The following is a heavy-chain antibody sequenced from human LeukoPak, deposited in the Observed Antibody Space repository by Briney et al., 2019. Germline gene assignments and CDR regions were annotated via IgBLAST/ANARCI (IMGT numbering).Heavy chain of an antibody. Sequence: GGSLRLSCAASGFTVSNNYMSWVRQAPGKGLEWVSAISGSGGSTYYADSVKGRFTISRDNSKNTLYLQLNSLRAEDTAMYYCARRSGSGSYSPGWFDPWGQGTLVTVSS. V-gene: IGHV3-23*01. CDR1: GFTVSNNY. D-gene: IGHD1-26*01. CDR2: ISGSGGST. J-gene: IGHJ5*02. CDR3: ARRSGSGSYSPGWFDP.